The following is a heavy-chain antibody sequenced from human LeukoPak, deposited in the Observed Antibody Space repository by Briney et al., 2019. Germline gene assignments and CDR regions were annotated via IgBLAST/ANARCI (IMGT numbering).Heavy chain of an antibody. CDR2: INPYNGNT. Sequence: ASVKVSCKASGYTFTSYGISWVRQAPGQGLEWMGWINPYNGNTDYAQKFQGRVTMTTDTSMSTAYMELSSLRSDDTAVYYCAKGRYYYDSSGYYGNWFDPWGQGTLVTVSS. CDR1: GYTFTSYG. J-gene: IGHJ5*02. CDR3: AKGRYYYDSSGYYGNWFDP. V-gene: IGHV1-18*01. D-gene: IGHD3-22*01.